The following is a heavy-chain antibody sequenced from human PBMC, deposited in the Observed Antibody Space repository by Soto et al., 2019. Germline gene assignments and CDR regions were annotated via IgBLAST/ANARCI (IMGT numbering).Heavy chain of an antibody. Sequence: GGSLRLSCATSGFTFSSYEMNWVRQAPGKGLEWVSYISSSGSTIYYADSVKGRFTISRDNAKNSLYLQMDSLRAEDTAVYYCARDQEAGYFFPYYYGIDVWGQGTTVTVYS. V-gene: IGHV3-48*03. D-gene: IGHD2-21*01. CDR3: ARDQEAGYFFPYYYGIDV. CDR1: GFTFSSYE. CDR2: ISSSGSTI. J-gene: IGHJ6*02.